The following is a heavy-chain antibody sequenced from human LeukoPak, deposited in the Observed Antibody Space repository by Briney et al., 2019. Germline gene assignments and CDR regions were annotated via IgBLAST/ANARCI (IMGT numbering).Heavy chain of an antibody. CDR3: AKRGIAAAASSRGSSKTFDY. D-gene: IGHD6-13*01. Sequence: GGSLRLSCAASGFTFSSYAMSWFRQAPGKGLEWVSAISGSGGSTYYADSVKGRFTISRDNSKNTLYLQMNSLRAEDTAVYYCAKRGIAAAASSRGSSKTFDYWGQGTLVTVSS. CDR1: GFTFSSYA. V-gene: IGHV3-23*01. CDR2: ISGSGGST. J-gene: IGHJ4*02.